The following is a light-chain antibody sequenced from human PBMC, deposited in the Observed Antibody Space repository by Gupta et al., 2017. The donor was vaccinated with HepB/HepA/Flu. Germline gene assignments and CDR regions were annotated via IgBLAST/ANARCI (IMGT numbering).Light chain of an antibody. CDR1: QDINIY. J-gene: IGKJ5*01. V-gene: IGKV1-9*01. Sequence: DMKLIQFPSFLSSSVGDRLTITSRPSQDINIYLISYQQKPGKAPNLLIYSASTLEGGVPSRCSGSGSGTEFTLTIRGLQPEDFATYYCRQFNSYPLTFGRGTRLDIK. CDR3: RQFNSYPLT. CDR2: SAS.